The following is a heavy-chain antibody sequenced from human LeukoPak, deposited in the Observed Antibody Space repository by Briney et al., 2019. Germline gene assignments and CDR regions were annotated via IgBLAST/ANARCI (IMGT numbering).Heavy chain of an antibody. Sequence: GRSLRLSCAASGFTFSSYGMHWVRQAPGKGLEWVAVISYDGSNKYYADSVKGRFTFSRDNSKNTLYLQMNSLRAEDTAVYYCAKEMTTVTTFSLDYWGQGTLVTVSS. CDR2: ISYDGSNK. V-gene: IGHV3-30*18. CDR1: GFTFSSYG. J-gene: IGHJ4*02. D-gene: IGHD4-17*01. CDR3: AKEMTTVTTFSLDY.